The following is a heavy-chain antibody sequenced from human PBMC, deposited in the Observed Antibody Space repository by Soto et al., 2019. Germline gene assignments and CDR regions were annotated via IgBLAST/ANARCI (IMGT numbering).Heavy chain of an antibody. V-gene: IGHV1-69*01. D-gene: IGHD2-15*01. J-gene: IGHJ4*02. CDR1: GGTFSSYA. Sequence: QVQLVQSGAEVKKPGSSVKVSCKTSGGTFSSYAISWVRQAPGQGLEWMGGIIPIFGTANYAQKFQGRVTITADESTSTAYMELSSLRSEDTAVYYCASRRFGYCSGGSCSRLGYWGQGTLVTVSS. CDR2: IIPIFGTA. CDR3: ASRRFGYCSGGSCSRLGY.